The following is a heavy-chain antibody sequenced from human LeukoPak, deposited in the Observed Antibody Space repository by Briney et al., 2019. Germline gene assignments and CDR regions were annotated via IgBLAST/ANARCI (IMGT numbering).Heavy chain of an antibody. CDR2: ISSSSGYI. Sequence: WVRXAXGKGLEWVSSISSSSGYIYYADSVKGRFTISRDNAKNSLYLQMNSLRAEDTAVYYCARDLFSYGANQDDFWGQGTLVTVSS. V-gene: IGHV3-21*01. CDR3: ARDLFSYGANQDDF. D-gene: IGHD5-18*01. J-gene: IGHJ4*02.